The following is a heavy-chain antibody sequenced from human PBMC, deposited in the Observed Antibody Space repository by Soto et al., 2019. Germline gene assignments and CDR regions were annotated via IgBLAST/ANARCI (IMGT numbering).Heavy chain of an antibody. CDR1: GYTFTSYD. CDR2: MNPNSGNT. Sequence: QVQLVQSGAEVKKPGASVKVSCKASGYTFTSYDINWVRQATGQGLEWMGWMNPNSGNTGYAQKFQGRVTMTRNTSISTDYMELSSLRSEDTAVYYCARGAPHTRNWYFDLWGRGTLVTVSS. V-gene: IGHV1-8*01. CDR3: ARGAPHTRNWYFDL. J-gene: IGHJ2*01.